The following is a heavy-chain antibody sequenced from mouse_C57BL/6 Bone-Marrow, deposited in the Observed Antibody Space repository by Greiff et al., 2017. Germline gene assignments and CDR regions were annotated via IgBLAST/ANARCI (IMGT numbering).Heavy chain of an antibody. CDR1: GYTFTSYG. Sequence: QVQLQQSGAELARPGASVKLSCKASGYTFTSYGISWVKQRTGQGLEWIGEIYPRSGNTYYNEKFKGKATLTADKSSSTAYMELSSLTSEDSAVYFCARSGYGTPFDYWGQGTTLTVSS. D-gene: IGHD2-10*02. V-gene: IGHV1-81*01. CDR2: IYPRSGNT. CDR3: ARSGYGTPFDY. J-gene: IGHJ2*01.